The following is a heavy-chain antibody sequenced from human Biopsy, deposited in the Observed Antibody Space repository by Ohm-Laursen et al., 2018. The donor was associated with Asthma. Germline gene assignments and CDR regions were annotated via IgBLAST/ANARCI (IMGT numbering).Heavy chain of an antibody. CDR2: INSVFGTT. V-gene: IGHV1-69*13. CDR1: GGTFNTYV. CDR3: ARKAGSCISRTCYSLDF. J-gene: IGHJ4*02. Sequence: GASVKASCKPLGGTFNTYVIGWVRQDPGQGLEWKGGINSVFGTTTYPQKFQDRVTITADDSTSTVYMELSSLRSEDTAVYYCARKAGSCISRTCYSLDFWGQGTLVTVSS. D-gene: IGHD2-2*01.